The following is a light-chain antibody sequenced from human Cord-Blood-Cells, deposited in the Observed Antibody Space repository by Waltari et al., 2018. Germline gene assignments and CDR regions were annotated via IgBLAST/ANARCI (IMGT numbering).Light chain of an antibody. J-gene: IGKJ5*01. CDR3: QQYYSTHST. V-gene: IGKV4-1*01. Sequence: DIVMTQSPDSLAVSLGERATINCKSSQSVLYSSKNKNYLAWYQQKPGQPPKLLIYWASTRESGVPDRFSGSGSGTDFTLTISSLQAEDVAVYYCQQYYSTHSTFGQGTRLEIK. CDR1: QSVLYSSKNKNY. CDR2: WAS.